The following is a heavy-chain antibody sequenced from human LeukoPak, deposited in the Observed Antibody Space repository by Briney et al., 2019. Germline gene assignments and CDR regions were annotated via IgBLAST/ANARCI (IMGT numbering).Heavy chain of an antibody. D-gene: IGHD3-10*01. J-gene: IGHJ4*02. CDR2: INHSGST. CDR1: GGSFSGYY. CDR3: ARGRPLVYYGSGSYFRVPHSSPVDY. V-gene: IGHV4-34*01. Sequence: SETLSLTCAVYGGSFSGYYWSWIRQPPGKGLEWIGEINHSGSTNYNPSLKSRVTISVDTSKNQFSLKLSSVTAADTAVYYCARGRPLVYYGSGSYFRVPHSSPVDYWGQGTLVTVSS.